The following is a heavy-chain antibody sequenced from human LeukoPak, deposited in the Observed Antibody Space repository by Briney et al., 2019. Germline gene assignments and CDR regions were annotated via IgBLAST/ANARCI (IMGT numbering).Heavy chain of an antibody. CDR3: VGEVGPRHMNY. V-gene: IGHV3-30-3*01. CDR1: GFTLSSHA. CDR2: IAYDASNE. Sequence: GGSLRLSCVASGFTLSSHAMHWVRQAPGKGLEWVAVIAYDASNEYYADSVKGRFTISRDNSKNTLYLQMNSLRTEDTAMYYCVGEVGPRHMNYWGQGTLVTVSS. D-gene: IGHD1-26*01. J-gene: IGHJ4*02.